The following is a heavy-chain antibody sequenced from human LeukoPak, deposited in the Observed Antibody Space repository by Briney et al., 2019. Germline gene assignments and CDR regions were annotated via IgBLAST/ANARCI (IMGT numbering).Heavy chain of an antibody. D-gene: IGHD3-22*01. V-gene: IGHV3-30-3*01. CDR1: GFTFSNYA. CDR2: ISYDGSNK. CDR3: ASSDSSGYYPYYFDY. Sequence: GGSLRLSCAASGFTFSNYAMSWVRQAPGKGLEWVAVISYDGSNKYYADSVKGRFTISRDNSKNTLYLQMNSLRAEDTAVYYCASSDSSGYYPYYFDYWGQGTLVTVSS. J-gene: IGHJ4*02.